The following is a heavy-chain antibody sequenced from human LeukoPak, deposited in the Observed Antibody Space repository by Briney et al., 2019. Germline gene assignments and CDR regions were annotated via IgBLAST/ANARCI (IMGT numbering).Heavy chain of an antibody. D-gene: IGHD5-18*01. J-gene: IGHJ3*02. V-gene: IGHV3-30*04. CDR3: ARSGSYGYMSAFDI. Sequence: GGSLRLSCAASGFTFSSYAMHWVRQAPGKGLEWVAVISYDGSNKYYADSVKGRFTISRDNSKNTLYLQMNSLRAEDTAVYYCARSGSYGYMSAFDIWGQGTMVTVSS. CDR2: ISYDGSNK. CDR1: GFTFSSYA.